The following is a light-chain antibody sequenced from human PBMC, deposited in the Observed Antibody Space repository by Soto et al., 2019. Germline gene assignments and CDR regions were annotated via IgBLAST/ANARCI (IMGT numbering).Light chain of an antibody. CDR2: DAS. V-gene: IGKV1-5*02. CDR3: QQYKSYPLT. CDR1: QSITTF. Sequence: DIQMTQSPSTLSASIGDRVTIIFRASQSITTFLAWYQQKPGKAPQILIYDASKLEPGVPSRLSGGGSGTEFTLTISGLQPDDFATYYCQQYKSYPLTFGQGTKVDIK. J-gene: IGKJ1*01.